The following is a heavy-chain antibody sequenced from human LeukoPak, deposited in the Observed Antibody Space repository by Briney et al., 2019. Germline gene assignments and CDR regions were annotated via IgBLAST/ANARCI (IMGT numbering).Heavy chain of an antibody. D-gene: IGHD6-19*01. J-gene: IGHJ4*02. V-gene: IGHV4-4*07. CDR3: AGIAVAGQTYYCFDY. Sequence: PSETLSLTCTVSGGSISSYYWSWIRQPAGKGLEWIGRIYTSGSTNYNPSLKSRVTMSVDTSKNQFSLKLSSVTAADTAVYYCAGIAVAGQTYYCFDYWGQGTLVTVSS. CDR2: IYTSGST. CDR1: GGSISSYY.